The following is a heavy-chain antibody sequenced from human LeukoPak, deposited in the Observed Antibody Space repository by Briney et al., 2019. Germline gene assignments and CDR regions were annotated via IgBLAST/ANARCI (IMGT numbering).Heavy chain of an antibody. D-gene: IGHD1-20*01. V-gene: IGHV1-18*01. CDR1: GYNFISYG. CDR2: ISAYSGNP. J-gene: IGHJ3*02. Sequence: ASVKVSCEASGYNFISYGINWVRQAPGQGLEWVGWISAYSGNPKYAQKFQDRVTMTTDTSTSTAYMELRSLRSDDTAVYYCARASTHRYNWKSGQLNDAFDIWGQGTMVTVSS. CDR3: ARASTHRYNWKSGQLNDAFDI.